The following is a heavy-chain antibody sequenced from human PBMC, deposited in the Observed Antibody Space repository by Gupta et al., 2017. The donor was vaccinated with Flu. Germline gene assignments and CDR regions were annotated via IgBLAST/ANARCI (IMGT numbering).Heavy chain of an antibody. V-gene: IGHV1-69*06. CDR3: ARVSITMIVVEDDAFDI. D-gene: IGHD3-22*01. Sequence: QVQLVQSGAEVKKPGSSVKVSCKASGGTSSSYAISWVRQAPGQGLEWMGGIIPIFGTANYAQKFQGRVTITADKSTSTAYMDLSSLRSEDTAVYYCARVSITMIVVEDDAFDIWGQGTMVTVSS. CDR1: GGTSSSYA. CDR2: IIPIFGTA. J-gene: IGHJ3*02.